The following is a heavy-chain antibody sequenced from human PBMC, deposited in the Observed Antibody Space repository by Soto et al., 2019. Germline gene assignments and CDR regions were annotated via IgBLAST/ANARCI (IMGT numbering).Heavy chain of an antibody. D-gene: IGHD3-3*01. Sequence: SETLSLTCTVSGGSISSGGYYWSWIRQHPGKGLEWIGYIYYSGSTYYNPSLKSRVTISVDTSKNQFSLKLSSVTAADTAVYYCARAIRGSDFWSGSNPDKYYFDYWGQGTLVTVPQ. CDR3: ARAIRGSDFWSGSNPDKYYFDY. J-gene: IGHJ4*02. CDR2: IYYSGST. V-gene: IGHV4-31*03. CDR1: GGSISSGGYY.